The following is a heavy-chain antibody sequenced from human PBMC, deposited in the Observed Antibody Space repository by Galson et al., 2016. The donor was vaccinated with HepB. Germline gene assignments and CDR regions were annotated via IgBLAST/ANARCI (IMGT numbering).Heavy chain of an antibody. V-gene: IGHV3-23*01. Sequence: SLRLSCAASGFTFSSYAMSWVRQAPGKGLEWVSLISGGGGSTYYADSVKGRFTISRDSSKKTLFLQMNSLRAEDTAVYYCVRESGCSGGTCHSDRYFRHWGQGTLVTVSP. CDR3: VRESGCSGGTCHSDRYFRH. D-gene: IGHD2-15*01. CDR1: GFTFSSYA. J-gene: IGHJ1*01. CDR2: ISGGGGST.